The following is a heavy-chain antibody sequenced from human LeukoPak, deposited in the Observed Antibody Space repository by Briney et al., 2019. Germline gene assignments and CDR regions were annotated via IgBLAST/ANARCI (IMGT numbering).Heavy chain of an antibody. D-gene: IGHD3-10*01. CDR2: ISFSDEST. V-gene: IGHV3-23*01. CDR1: GFTFSGYA. J-gene: IGHJ4*02. Sequence: GGSLRLSCAASGFTFSGYAMSWVRQAPGKGLQWVSIISFSDESTYYADSVKGRFTISRDSSKSTVYLQMNSLKDEDTAVYYCAKYGSGTYYNGLHWGQGTLVTVSS. CDR3: AKYGSGTYYNGLH.